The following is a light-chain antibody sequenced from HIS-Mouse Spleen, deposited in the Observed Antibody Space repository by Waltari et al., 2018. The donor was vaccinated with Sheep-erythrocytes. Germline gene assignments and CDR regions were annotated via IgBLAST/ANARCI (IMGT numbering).Light chain of an antibody. CDR2: EGS. CDR3: CSYAGSSTPWV. V-gene: IGLV2-23*01. CDR1: SSDVGSYNF. J-gene: IGLJ3*02. Sequence: QSALTQPASVSGSPGQSITISCTGTSSDVGSYNFCSWYQQHPGKAPKLMIYEGSKRPSGVSNRFSGSKPGNTASLTISGLQAEDEADYYCCSYAGSSTPWVFGGGTKLTVL.